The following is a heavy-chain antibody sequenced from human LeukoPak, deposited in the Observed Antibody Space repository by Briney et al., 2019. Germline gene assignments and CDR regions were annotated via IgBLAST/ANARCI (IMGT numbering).Heavy chain of an antibody. V-gene: IGHV4-39*07. CDR3: ARDYSHVWGSRGTFDY. D-gene: IGHD3-16*01. CDR1: SGSISTSNYY. CDR2: IFYSGST. J-gene: IGHJ4*02. Sequence: SSETLSLTCTVSSGSISTSNYYWGWVRQPPGKALEWIGNIFYSGSTYYSPSLKSRVTISLDTSRNQFSLKLNSVTAADTAMYFCARDYSHVWGSRGTFDYWGQGTLVTVSS.